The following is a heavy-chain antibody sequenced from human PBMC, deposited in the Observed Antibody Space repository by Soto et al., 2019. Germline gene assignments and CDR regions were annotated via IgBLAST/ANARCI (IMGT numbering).Heavy chain of an antibody. CDR3: ARVGQWCNRGYGYSYRYCGMDI. V-gene: IGHV1-18*01. CDR1: GYKFSTYG. D-gene: IGHD2-8*01. CDR2: ISATNGNT. J-gene: IGHJ6*02. Sequence: QAQLVQSGAEVTKPGASVNISCKASGYKFSTYGITWVRQAPGQGLEWMGWISATNGNTNYAPKLERRVTMTVNLPAGSAPLGLSSLTSDDRATYSCARVGQWCNRGYGYSYRYCGMDIWGQGTPVAVCS.